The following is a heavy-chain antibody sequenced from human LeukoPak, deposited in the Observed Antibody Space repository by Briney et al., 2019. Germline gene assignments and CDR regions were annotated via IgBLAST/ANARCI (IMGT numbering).Heavy chain of an antibody. J-gene: IGHJ5*02. D-gene: IGHD2-8*01. CDR1: GYSISSGYY. V-gene: IGHV4-38-2*01. CDR2: IYHSGST. Sequence: SETLSLTCAVSGYSISSGYYWGWIRQPPGKGLEWIGSIYHSGSTYYNPSLKSRVTISVDTSKNQFSLKLSPVTAADTAVYYCARQPGYCTNGVCYNVWFDPWGQGTLVTVSS. CDR3: ARQPGYCTNGVCYNVWFDP.